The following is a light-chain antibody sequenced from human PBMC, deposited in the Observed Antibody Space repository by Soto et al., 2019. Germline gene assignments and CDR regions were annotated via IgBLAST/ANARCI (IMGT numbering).Light chain of an antibody. V-gene: IGKV1-5*01. CDR2: DAS. CDR1: QSLTTW. CDR3: QHYNSYSEA. J-gene: IGKJ1*01. Sequence: DIQMTQSPSTVSASVGDRVTITCLASQSLTTWVAWYQQKPGKAPKVLIYDASNLESGVPSRFSGSGSGTEFTLTISSLQPDDFATYYCQHYNSYSEAFGQGTKVDI.